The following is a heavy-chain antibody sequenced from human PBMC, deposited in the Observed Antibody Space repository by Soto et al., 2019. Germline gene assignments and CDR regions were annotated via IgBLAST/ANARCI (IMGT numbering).Heavy chain of an antibody. D-gene: IGHD1-1*01. CDR2: LYNHGKT. Sequence: EVQLVESGGGLTQPGGSLRLSCVGSGFIVSSSHMIWVRQAPGKGLEGVSILYNHGKTNYVDSVKGRYTITRDNSKNTVYLQMNCLRVEGMAVSYCARPTEAERDRGQGALVTVSS. V-gene: IGHV3-53*01. J-gene: IGHJ4*02. CDR1: GFIVSSSH. CDR3: ARPTEAERD.